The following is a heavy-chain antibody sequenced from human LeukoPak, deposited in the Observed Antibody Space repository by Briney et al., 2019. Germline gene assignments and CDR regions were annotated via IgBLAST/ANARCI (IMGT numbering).Heavy chain of an antibody. Sequence: GESLKISCKGSGYSFTSYWIGWVRQMPGKGLEWMGIIYPGDSDTRYSPSFQGQVTISADKSISTAYLQWSSLKASDTAMYYCARQSHCSSTSCPYYFDYLGQGTLVTVSS. CDR3: ARQSHCSSTSCPYYFDY. V-gene: IGHV5-51*01. J-gene: IGHJ4*02. CDR2: IYPGDSDT. CDR1: GYSFTSYW. D-gene: IGHD2-2*01.